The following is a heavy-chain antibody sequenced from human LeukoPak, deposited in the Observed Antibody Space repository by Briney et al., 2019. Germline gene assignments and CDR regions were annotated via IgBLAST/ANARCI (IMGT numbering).Heavy chain of an antibody. Sequence: PSETLSLTCTVSGVSINKFYWSWIRQPPGKGLEWIGYIYGSRSTNYKPSLQSRVTLAVDASKNRFSLKLKSLTAADTAVYYCARVVASSGYYQTGPFDFWGQGTLVTVSS. CDR2: IYGSRST. J-gene: IGHJ4*02. CDR1: GVSINKFY. D-gene: IGHD3-22*01. V-gene: IGHV4-4*09. CDR3: ARVVASSGYYQTGPFDF.